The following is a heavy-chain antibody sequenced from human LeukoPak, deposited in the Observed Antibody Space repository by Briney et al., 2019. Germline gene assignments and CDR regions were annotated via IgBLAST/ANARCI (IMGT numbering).Heavy chain of an antibody. CDR3: ARNYGYCSSTSCSRAFDI. D-gene: IGHD2-2*01. Sequence: PGGSLRLSCAASGFTFDDYAMHWVRQAPGKGLEWVSGISWNSGSIGYADSVKGRFTISRDNAKNSLYLQMNSLRAEDMALYYCARNYGYCSSTSCSRAFDIWGQGTMVTVSS. V-gene: IGHV3-9*03. J-gene: IGHJ3*02. CDR1: GFTFDDYA. CDR2: ISWNSGSI.